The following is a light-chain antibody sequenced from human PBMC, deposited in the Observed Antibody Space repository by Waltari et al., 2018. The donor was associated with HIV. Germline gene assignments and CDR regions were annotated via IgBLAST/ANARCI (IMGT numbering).Light chain of an antibody. CDR1: SSNIGAGYD. Sequence: QSVLTQPPSVSGAPGQRVTISCTGSSSNIGAGYDVPWYQQLPGTAPHLLIYGNNNRPSGVPDRFSGSKSGTSASLAITGLQAEDEADYYCQSYDSSLSGSVFGGGTKLTVL. CDR2: GNN. V-gene: IGLV1-40*01. J-gene: IGLJ2*01. CDR3: QSYDSSLSGSV.